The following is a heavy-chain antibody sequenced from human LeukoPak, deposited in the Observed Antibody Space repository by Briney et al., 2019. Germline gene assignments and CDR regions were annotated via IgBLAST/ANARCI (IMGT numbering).Heavy chain of an antibody. CDR2: IFYNGNNYYSRYT. D-gene: IGHD2-2*01. CDR3: ARLIVPRGGKDYYMDV. CDR1: GGSISSNDYY. Sequence: PSETLSLTCSVSGGSISSNDYYWGWIRQPAGKGPEWIGSIFYNGNNYYSRYTYYNPSLKSRVTISVDTSKNQFSPKLSSVTAADTAVYYCARLIVPRGGKDYYMDVWGKGTTVTISS. J-gene: IGHJ6*03. V-gene: IGHV4-39*07.